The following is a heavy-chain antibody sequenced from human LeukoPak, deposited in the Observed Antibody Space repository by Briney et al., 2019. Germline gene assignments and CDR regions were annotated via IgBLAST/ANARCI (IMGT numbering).Heavy chain of an antibody. CDR3: AGTDYDILTGYGIDQ. D-gene: IGHD3-9*01. CDR1: GFIFSSVE. V-gene: IGHV3-48*03. CDR2: ISTRGGTI. J-gene: IGHJ4*02. Sequence: PGGSLRLSCVVSGFIFSSVEMNWVRQAPGKGLEWISYISTRGGTIYYADSVKGRFTISRDNAKKSLYLQMNSLRAEDTAVYYCAGTDYDILTGYGIDQWGQGTLVTVSS.